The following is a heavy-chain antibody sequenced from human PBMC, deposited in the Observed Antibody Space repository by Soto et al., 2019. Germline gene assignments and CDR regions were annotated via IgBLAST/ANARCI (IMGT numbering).Heavy chain of an antibody. Sequence: QVQLVQSGAEVKKPGASVKVSCKASGYTFITYGVSWVRQAPGQGLDWLGRISTYNGNTRYAEKLQGRVTMTTDTTANTAYLALRILRADDTAVYYCARGPADYYDNSANYFLDYWGQGTLVTVSS. CDR1: GYTFITYG. CDR2: ISTYNGNT. V-gene: IGHV1-18*01. CDR3: ARGPADYYDNSANYFLDY. J-gene: IGHJ4*02. D-gene: IGHD3-22*01.